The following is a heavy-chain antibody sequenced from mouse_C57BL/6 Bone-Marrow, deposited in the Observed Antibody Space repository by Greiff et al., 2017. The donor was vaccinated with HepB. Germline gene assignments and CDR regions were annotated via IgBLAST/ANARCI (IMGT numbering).Heavy chain of an antibody. D-gene: IGHD1-1*01. J-gene: IGHJ1*03. CDR2: INPNYGTT. CDR3: ARDPYYYGSSYLYFDV. CDR1: GYSFTDYN. V-gene: IGHV1-39*01. Sequence: EVKLVESGPELVKPGASEKISCKASGYSFTDYNMNWVKQSNGKSLEWIGVINPNYGTTSYNQKFKGKATLTVDQSSSTAYMQLNSLTSEDSAVYYCARDPYYYGSSYLYFDVWGTGTTVTVSS.